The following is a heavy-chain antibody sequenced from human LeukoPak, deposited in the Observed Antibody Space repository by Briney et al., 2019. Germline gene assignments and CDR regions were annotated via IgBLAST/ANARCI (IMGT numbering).Heavy chain of an antibody. CDR3: ASPWSSGGFDY. CDR2: IYTTGST. CDR1: GGSISFYY. V-gene: IGHV4-4*07. D-gene: IGHD6-19*01. Sequence: SETLSLTCSVSGGSISFYYWSWIRQPAGKGLEWIGRIYTTGSTNYNPSLKSRVTMSVDTSKNQFSLKLSFVTAADTAVYYRASPWSSGGFDYWGQGTLVTVSS. J-gene: IGHJ4*02.